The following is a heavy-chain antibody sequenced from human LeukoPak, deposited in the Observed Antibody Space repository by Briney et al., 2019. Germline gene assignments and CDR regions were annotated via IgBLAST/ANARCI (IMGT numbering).Heavy chain of an antibody. V-gene: IGHV1-46*01. D-gene: IGHD6-19*01. CDR1: GYTFTSYH. CDR3: AREIAVAVTGSYNWFDP. Sequence: GASVKVSCKASGYTFTSYHMHWVRQAPGQGLEWMGIINPSGGSTSYAQKFQGRITMARDMSTSTLYMEMSSLRSEDTAVHYCAREIAVAVTGSYNWFDPWGQGTLVTVSS. CDR2: INPSGGST. J-gene: IGHJ5*02.